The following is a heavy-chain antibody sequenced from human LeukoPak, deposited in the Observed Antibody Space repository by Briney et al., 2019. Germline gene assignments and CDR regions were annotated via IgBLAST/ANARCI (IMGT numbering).Heavy chain of an antibody. CDR2: ITWNGGST. Sequence: PGGSLRLSCAASGFTFDDYAMYWVRQAPGKGLEWVSGITWNGGSTYYADSVKGRFTISRDNSKNTLYLQMNSLRAEDTAVYYCAKDHLGGYDFVWFDPWGQGTMVTVSS. CDR3: AKDHLGGYDFVWFDP. J-gene: IGHJ5*02. CDR1: GFTFDDYA. D-gene: IGHD5-12*01. V-gene: IGHV3-23*01.